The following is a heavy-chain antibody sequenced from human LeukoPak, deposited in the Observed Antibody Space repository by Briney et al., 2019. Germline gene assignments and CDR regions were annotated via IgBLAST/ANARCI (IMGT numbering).Heavy chain of an antibody. D-gene: IGHD1-7*01. Sequence: GGSLRLSCAASGFIFRSYWMVWVRQAPGKGLEWVASIDEHGFKTYYAASVTGRFTISKDTAKNSLDLQMNSLRAEDMAVYYCARDGITCTRDYWGQGALVTVSS. CDR1: GFIFRSYW. J-gene: IGHJ4*02. CDR2: IDEHGFKT. V-gene: IGHV3-7*01. CDR3: ARDGITCTRDY.